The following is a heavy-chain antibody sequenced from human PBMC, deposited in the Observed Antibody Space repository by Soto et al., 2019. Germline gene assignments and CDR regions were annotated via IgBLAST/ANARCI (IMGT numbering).Heavy chain of an antibody. J-gene: IGHJ6*02. CDR1: GFTFSSYS. CDR3: ARREGDSSGYYYYYYGMDV. CDR2: ISSSSSYI. V-gene: IGHV3-21*01. D-gene: IGHD3-22*01. Sequence: GGSLRLSCAASGFTFSSYSMNWVRQAPGKGLEWVSSISSSSSYIYYADSVKGRFTISRDNAKNSLYLQMNSLRAEDTAVYYCARREGDSSGYYYYYYGMDVWGQGTTVTVSS.